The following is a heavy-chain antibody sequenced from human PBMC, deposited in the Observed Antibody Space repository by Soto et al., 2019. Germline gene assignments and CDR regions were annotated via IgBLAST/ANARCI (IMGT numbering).Heavy chain of an antibody. D-gene: IGHD2-8*01. Sequence: SAEVSFRHSRYTFTNHGISWVRQAPGQGLEWLGWISGHNGNTKYAQRLKGRVTMTADTSTSTAYMELRSLRPDDTAVYYCARDLYPLAYYFDFWGQGTLVTVSS. CDR1: RYTFTNHG. J-gene: IGHJ4*02. V-gene: IGHV1-18*04. CDR2: ISGHNGNT. CDR3: ARDLYPLAYYFDF.